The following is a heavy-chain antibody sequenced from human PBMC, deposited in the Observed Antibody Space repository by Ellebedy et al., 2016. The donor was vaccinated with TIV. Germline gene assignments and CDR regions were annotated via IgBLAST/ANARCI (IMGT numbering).Heavy chain of an antibody. CDR1: GFAFSSYW. Sequence: GGSLRLSCTVSGFAFSSYWMSWVRQAPGKGLEWVASIYQDGSEKFYADSVKGRFTISRDNAKNSLYLQMNSLRVEDTAVYFCAREGAYVDYSHVSFPFDPWGQGTLVIVSS. D-gene: IGHD4-17*01. CDR3: AREGAYVDYSHVSFPFDP. CDR2: IYQDGSEK. V-gene: IGHV3-7*01. J-gene: IGHJ5*02.